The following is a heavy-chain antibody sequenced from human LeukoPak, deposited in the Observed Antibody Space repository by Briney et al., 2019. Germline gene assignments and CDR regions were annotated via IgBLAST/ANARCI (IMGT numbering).Heavy chain of an antibody. D-gene: IGHD3-22*01. CDR3: TRGYDSSSYYYGY. V-gene: IGHV5-51*01. CDR2: ICPGDSDT. J-gene: IGHJ4*02. Sequence: GESLKISCEGSGYTFTSYWIAWVRQMPGKGLEWMGIICPGDSDTRYSPSFQGQVTVSADKSISTAYLLWSSLKASDTAMYYCTRGYDSSSYYYGYWGQGTLVTVSS. CDR1: GYTFTSYW.